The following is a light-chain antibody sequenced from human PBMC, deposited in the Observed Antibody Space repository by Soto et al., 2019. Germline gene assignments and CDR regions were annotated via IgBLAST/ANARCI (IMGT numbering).Light chain of an antibody. CDR2: GAS. V-gene: IGKV3-20*01. CDR1: QRVSSNY. J-gene: IGKJ2*01. CDR3: QQYGRSPRLT. Sequence: EIGLTQSPGTLSLSPGERATLSCRASQRVSSNYLAWYQQKPGQAPRLLIYGASRGADGNPEWLSGSGSGNDFTQTLRNRRLLLFQVSFYQQYGRSPRLTFGQGTKLEIK.